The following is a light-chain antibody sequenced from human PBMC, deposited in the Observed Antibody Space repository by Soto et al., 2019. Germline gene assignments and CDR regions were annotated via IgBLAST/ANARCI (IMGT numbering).Light chain of an antibody. CDR2: EGS. Sequence: QSALTQPASVSGSPGQSITISCTGASSDVGNYNLVSWYQQHPGKAPKLMIYEGSNRPSGVSNRFSGSKSGNTASLTISGLQAEDEADYYCCSYARSNSWVFGGGTKLT. CDR3: CSYARSNSWV. J-gene: IGLJ3*02. V-gene: IGLV2-23*01. CDR1: SSDVGNYNL.